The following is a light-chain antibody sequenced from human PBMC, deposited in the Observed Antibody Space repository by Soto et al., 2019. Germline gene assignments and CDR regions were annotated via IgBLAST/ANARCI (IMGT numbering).Light chain of an antibody. J-gene: IGLJ3*02. CDR3: SSYTSSSTNWV. V-gene: IGLV2-14*01. CDR1: TSDVGGCNY. CDR2: YIS. Sequence: QSVLTQPASVSGSPGQSITISCTGTTSDVGGCNYVSWYQQHPGKAPKLMIYYISNQPSGVSNRFSGSNSGNTASLTISGRQAEDEADYYYSSYTSSSTNWVFGGGTKLTVL.